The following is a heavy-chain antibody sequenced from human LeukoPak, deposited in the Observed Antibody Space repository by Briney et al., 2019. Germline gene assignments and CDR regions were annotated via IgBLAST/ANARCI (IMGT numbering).Heavy chain of an antibody. CDR1: GGSISSYY. D-gene: IGHD6-19*01. Sequence: PSETLSLTCTVPGGSISSYYWSWIRQPAGKGLEWIGRIYTSGSTNYNPSLKSRVTMSVDTSKNQFSLKLSSVTAADTAVYYCASVRGYSSGWYASGFDPWGQGTLVTVSS. J-gene: IGHJ5*02. CDR2: IYTSGST. CDR3: ASVRGYSSGWYASGFDP. V-gene: IGHV4-4*07.